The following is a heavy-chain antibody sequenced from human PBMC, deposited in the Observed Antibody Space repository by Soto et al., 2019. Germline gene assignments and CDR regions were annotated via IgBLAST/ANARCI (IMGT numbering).Heavy chain of an antibody. J-gene: IGHJ4*02. V-gene: IGHV3-30*03. CDR2: ISYDGSET. CDR3: AITSVADASFDY. CDR1: GFMFSNNG. Sequence: QVQLVESGGGVVHPGRSLSHSCAGSGFMFSNNGMHWVRRAPGKGLEWVAFISYDGSETFYADSVKGRFTISRDNSKSTLFLHMSSLKNEDTAVYYCAITSVADASFDYWGQGILVTVSS. D-gene: IGHD4-4*01.